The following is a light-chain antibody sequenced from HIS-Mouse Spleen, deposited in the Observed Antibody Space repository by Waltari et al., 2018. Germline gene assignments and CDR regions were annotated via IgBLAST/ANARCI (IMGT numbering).Light chain of an antibody. CDR1: SPNIAAGYG. V-gene: IGLV1-40*01. Sequence: QSVLTPPPSLSWAPGQRVTIPCTGRSPNIAAGYGVHWYQQLPGTAPKLLIYGNSNRPSGVPDRFSGSKSGTSASLASTGRQAEDEADYYCQSYDSSLGGSVFGGGTKLTVL. CDR3: QSYDSSLGGSV. J-gene: IGLJ2*01. CDR2: GNS.